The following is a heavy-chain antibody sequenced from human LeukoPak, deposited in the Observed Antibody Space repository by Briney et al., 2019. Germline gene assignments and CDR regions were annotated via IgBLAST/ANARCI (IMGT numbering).Heavy chain of an antibody. CDR1: GFTFSSYW. Sequence: HPGGSLRLSCAASGFTFSSYWMSWVRQAPGKGLEWVANIKQDGSEKYYVDSVKGRFTISRDNAKNSLYLQMNSLRAEDTAVYYCARVGYNWDDDGVDYWGQGTLVTVSS. CDR3: ARVGYNWDDDGVDY. D-gene: IGHD1-1*01. J-gene: IGHJ4*02. CDR2: IKQDGSEK. V-gene: IGHV3-7*01.